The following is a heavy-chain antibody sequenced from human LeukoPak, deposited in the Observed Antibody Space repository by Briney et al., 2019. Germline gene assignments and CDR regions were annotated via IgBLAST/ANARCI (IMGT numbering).Heavy chain of an antibody. CDR1: GFTFSSYW. V-gene: IGHV3-7*01. CDR3: GRFGYVAAVDS. Sequence: PGGSLRLSCTASGFTFSSYWMTWVRQAPGKGLEWVANIEQAGSATYYVDSVKGRFTISRDNAKNLLYLQMNSLRAEDSAVYHCGRFGYVAAVDSWGQGALVTVSS. J-gene: IGHJ4*02. CDR2: IEQAGSAT. D-gene: IGHD2-15*01.